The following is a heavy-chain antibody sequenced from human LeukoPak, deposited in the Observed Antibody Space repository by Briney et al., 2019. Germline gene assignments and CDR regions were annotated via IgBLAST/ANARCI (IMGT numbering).Heavy chain of an antibody. Sequence: GGSLRLSCAASGFTFSSYAMSWVRQAPGKGLEWVSGISGSGGSTYYADSVKGRFTISRDNSKNTLYLQMNSLRAEDTAVYYCAKDIVNPMIVVDMAFAYWGQGTLVTVSS. V-gene: IGHV3-23*01. CDR1: GFTFSSYA. J-gene: IGHJ4*02. CDR2: ISGSGGST. D-gene: IGHD3-22*01. CDR3: AKDIVNPMIVVDMAFAY.